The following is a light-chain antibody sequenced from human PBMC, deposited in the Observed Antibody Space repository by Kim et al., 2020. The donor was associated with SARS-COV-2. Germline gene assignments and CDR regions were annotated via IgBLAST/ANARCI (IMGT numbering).Light chain of an antibody. Sequence: SASVGDSINIPCRASHYIDRNLAWFQQKPEKAPKLLIFKASTLQNGVPSRFSGSASGTEFTLTISSLQPDDFATYYCQQYDIYPYTFGQGSKLEI. V-gene: IGKV1-5*03. J-gene: IGKJ2*01. CDR1: HYIDRN. CDR2: KAS. CDR3: QQYDIYPYT.